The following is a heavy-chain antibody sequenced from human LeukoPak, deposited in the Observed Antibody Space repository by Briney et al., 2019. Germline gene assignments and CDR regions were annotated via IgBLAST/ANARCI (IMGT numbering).Heavy chain of an antibody. D-gene: IGHD2-2*01. CDR3: TTVVRYQLLGGLLDY. J-gene: IGHJ4*02. CDR1: GFTFSNAW. Sequence: PGGSLRLSCAASGFTFSNAWMSWVRQAPGKGLEWVGRIKSKTDGGTTDYAAPVKGRFTISRDDSKNTLYLQMNSLKTEDTAVYYCTTVVRYQLLGGLLDYWGQGTLVTVSS. V-gene: IGHV3-15*01. CDR2: IKSKTDGGTT.